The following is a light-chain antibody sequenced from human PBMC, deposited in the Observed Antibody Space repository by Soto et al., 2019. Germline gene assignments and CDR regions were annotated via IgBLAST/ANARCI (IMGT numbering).Light chain of an antibody. CDR1: SSNIGNNA. CDR2: YDD. V-gene: IGLV1-36*01. Sequence: QAVVTQPPSVSEAPRQRVTISCSGISSNIGNNAVNWYQHLPGKAPKLLIYYDDLLPSGVSDRFSGSKSGTSASLAISGLQSEDEADYYCAAWDDSLNGDVFGTGTKLTVL. J-gene: IGLJ1*01. CDR3: AAWDDSLNGDV.